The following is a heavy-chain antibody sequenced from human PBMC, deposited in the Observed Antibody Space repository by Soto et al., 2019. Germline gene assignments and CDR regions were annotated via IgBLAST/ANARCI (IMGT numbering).Heavy chain of an antibody. Sequence: TLSLTCAVSGVSISSAAYYWGWLRQHPGKGLEWIGYISHSGSTYYNPSLKSRVIISVDTSKNQFSLSLTSVTAADTAVYYCAREYTYGSNFFDCWGQGALVTVSS. V-gene: IGHV4-31*11. CDR1: GVSISSAAYY. D-gene: IGHD5-18*01. J-gene: IGHJ4*02. CDR2: ISHSGST. CDR3: AREYTYGSNFFDC.